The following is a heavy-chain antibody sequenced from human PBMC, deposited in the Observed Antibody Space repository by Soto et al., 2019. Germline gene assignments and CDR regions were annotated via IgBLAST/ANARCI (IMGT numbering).Heavy chain of an antibody. V-gene: IGHV1-69*01. Sequence: CESAACRYSSYAIRWVRQSPGQGLEWMGGIIPIFGTANYAQKFQGRVTITADESTSTAYMELSSLRSEDTAVYYCARDHEGSWYYFDYWGQGTLVTVSS. J-gene: IGHJ4*02. CDR3: ARDHEGSWYYFDY. CDR2: IIPIFGTA. D-gene: IGHD6-13*01. CDR1: ACRYSSYA.